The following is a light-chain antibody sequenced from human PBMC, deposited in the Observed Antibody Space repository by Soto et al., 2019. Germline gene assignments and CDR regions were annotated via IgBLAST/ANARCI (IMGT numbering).Light chain of an antibody. Sequence: AIRMTQSPSSFSASTGDRVTITCRASQGISSYLAWYQQKPGKAPKLLIYAASTLQSGVPSRFSGSGSGTDFTLTISCLQSEDFATYYCQQYYSYHTFGQGPKLEIK. V-gene: IGKV1-8*01. CDR1: QGISSY. CDR2: AAS. CDR3: QQYYSYHT. J-gene: IGKJ2*01.